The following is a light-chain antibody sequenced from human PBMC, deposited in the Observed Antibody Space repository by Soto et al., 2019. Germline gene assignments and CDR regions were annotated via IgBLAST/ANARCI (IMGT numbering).Light chain of an antibody. CDR1: RSDVVGYNY. CDR2: EVT. Sequence: SVLTQPPSAAGAPGQSVTISRTWNRSDVVGYNYVSWYQQYPGRAPKLMIYEVTKRPSGVPDRFSGSKSGNTASLTVSGLQAEDEADYYCSSYAASNNFYFVFGGGTQLTVL. V-gene: IGLV2-8*01. CDR3: SSYAASNNFYFV. J-gene: IGLJ3*02.